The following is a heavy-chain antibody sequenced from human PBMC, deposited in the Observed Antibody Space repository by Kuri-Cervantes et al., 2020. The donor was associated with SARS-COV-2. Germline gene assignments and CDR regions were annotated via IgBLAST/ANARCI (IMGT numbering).Heavy chain of an antibody. CDR3: ARDIPKITLILIAIFKESYAMDV. J-gene: IGHJ6*02. D-gene: IGHD3-22*01. Sequence: GESLKISCAASGFRFGSYAMSWVRQAPGKGLEWVAFIRYDGSNKYYADSVKGRFTISRDNSKNTLYLQMNSLRPEDTAVYYCARDIPKITLILIAIFKESYAMDVWGQGTTVTVSS. CDR1: GFRFGSYA. CDR2: IRYDGSNK. V-gene: IGHV3-30*02.